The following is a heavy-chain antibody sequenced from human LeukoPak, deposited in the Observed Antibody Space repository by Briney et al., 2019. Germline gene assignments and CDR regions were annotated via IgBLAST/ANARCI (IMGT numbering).Heavy chain of an antibody. CDR3: ARQKAPYAFDI. J-gene: IGHJ3*02. Sequence: PSETLSLTCTVSGGSLSSYYWSWIRQPPGKGLEWIGYIYYSGSTNYNPSLKSRVTIPVDTSKNQFPLKLSSVTAADTAVYYCARQKAPYAFDIWGQGTMVTVSS. V-gene: IGHV4-59*08. CDR2: IYYSGST. CDR1: GGSLSSYY.